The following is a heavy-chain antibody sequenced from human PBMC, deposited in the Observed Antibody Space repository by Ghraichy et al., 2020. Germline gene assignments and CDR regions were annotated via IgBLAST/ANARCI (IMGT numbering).Heavy chain of an antibody. D-gene: IGHD3-22*01. J-gene: IGHJ5*02. V-gene: IGHV4-34*01. CDR1: GWSFSGYS. CDR2: INHSGST. CDR3: VRRSLTMIVVANHRPGRMMNWFDP. Sequence: SETLSLTCAVYGWSFSGYSWSWIRQPPGKGLEWIGEINHSGSTNYNPSLKSRVTISVDTSKNQFSLKLSSVTAAATAVYYCVRRSLTMIVVANHRPGRMMNWFDPWGQGTRVTVSS.